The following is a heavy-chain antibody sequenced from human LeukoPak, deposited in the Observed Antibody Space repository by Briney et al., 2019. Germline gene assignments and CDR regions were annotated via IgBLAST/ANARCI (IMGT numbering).Heavy chain of an antibody. D-gene: IGHD3-3*01. J-gene: IGHJ6*03. CDR3: ARAQSILRFLEWSGYYMDV. CDR2: ISSSSSYI. Sequence: GGSLRLSCAASGFNFMSYSMNWFRQAPGKGLEWVSSISSSSSYIYYADSVKGRFTISRDNAKNSLYLQMNSLRAEDTAVYYCARAQSILRFLEWSGYYMDVWGKGTTVTVSS. CDR1: GFNFMSYS. V-gene: IGHV3-21*01.